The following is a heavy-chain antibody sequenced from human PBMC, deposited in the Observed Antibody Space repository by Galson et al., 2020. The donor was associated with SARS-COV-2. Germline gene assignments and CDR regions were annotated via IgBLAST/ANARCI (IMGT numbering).Heavy chain of an antibody. CDR2: IYHSGST. CDR1: GYSISSGYY. CDR3: ARFGAVIAFDI. J-gene: IGHJ3*02. Sequence: SETLSLTCTVSGYSISSGYYWGWIRQPPGKGLEWIGSIYHSGSTYYNPSLKSRVTISVDTSKNQFSLKLSSVTAADTAVYYCARFGAVIAFDIWGQGTMVTVSS. V-gene: IGHV4-38-2*02. D-gene: IGHD3-3*01.